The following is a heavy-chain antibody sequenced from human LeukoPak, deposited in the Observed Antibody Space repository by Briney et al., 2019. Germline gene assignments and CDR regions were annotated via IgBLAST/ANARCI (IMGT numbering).Heavy chain of an antibody. CDR3: ARSSGWYRSHFDY. CDR2: IYYSGST. D-gene: IGHD6-19*01. V-gene: IGHV4-39*07. J-gene: IGHJ4*02. Sequence: SETLSLTCTVSGGSISSSSYYWGWIRQPPGKGLEWIGSIYYSGSTYYNPSLKSRVTISVDTSKNQFSLKLSSVTAADTAVYYCARSSGWYRSHFDYWGQGTLVTVSS. CDR1: GGSISSSSYY.